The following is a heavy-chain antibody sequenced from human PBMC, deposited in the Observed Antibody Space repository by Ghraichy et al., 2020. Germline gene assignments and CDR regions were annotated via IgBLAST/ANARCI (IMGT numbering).Heavy chain of an antibody. D-gene: IGHD3-10*01. CDR1: GFTVSSNY. J-gene: IGHJ4*02. CDR2: IYSGGST. V-gene: IGHV3-53*04. Sequence: GGSLRLSCAASGFTVSSNYMSWVRQAPGKGLEWVSVIYSGGSTYYADSVKGRFTISRHNSKNTLYLQMNSLRAEDTAVYYCATSQRFGEFPFDYWGQGTLVTVSS. CDR3: ATSQRFGEFPFDY.